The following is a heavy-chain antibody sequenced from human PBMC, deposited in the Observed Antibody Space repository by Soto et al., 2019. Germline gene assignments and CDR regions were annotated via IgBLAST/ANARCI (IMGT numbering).Heavy chain of an antibody. V-gene: IGHV3-21*01. CDR1: GFRVSIYS. Sequence: PGGSLRLACAASGFRVSIYSMNGVRPAPGKGLEWVSSISSSSSYIYYADSVKGRFTISRDNAKNSLYLQMNSLRAEDTAVYYCARDNDGYYYDSSGRPGDAFDIWGQGTMVTVSS. CDR2: ISSSSSYI. D-gene: IGHD3-22*01. J-gene: IGHJ3*02. CDR3: ARDNDGYYYDSSGRPGDAFDI.